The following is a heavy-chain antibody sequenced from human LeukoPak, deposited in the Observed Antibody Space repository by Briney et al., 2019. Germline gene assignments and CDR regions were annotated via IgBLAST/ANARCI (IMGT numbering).Heavy chain of an antibody. Sequence: SDTLSLPCTVSGGSISTYYWSWLRQPPGKGLEWIGYSYHGGSTYCNPSLKTRVTISVDTSKNQFSLKLSSVTAADTAVYYCARVGSGSFDYWGQGTLVTVSS. CDR1: GGSISTYY. CDR3: ARVGSGSFDY. J-gene: IGHJ4*02. V-gene: IGHV4-59*07. D-gene: IGHD6-19*01. CDR2: SYHGGST.